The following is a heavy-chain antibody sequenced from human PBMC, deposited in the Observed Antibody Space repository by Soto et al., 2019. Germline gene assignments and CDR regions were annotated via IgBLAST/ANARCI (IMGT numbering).Heavy chain of an antibody. CDR2: INPNGGGT. CDR1: GYTFTGYY. V-gene: IGHV1-2*02. CDR3: ASGIAAAGTGGDY. J-gene: IGHJ4*02. Sequence: ASVKVSCKASGYTFTGYYMHWVRQAPGQGLEWMGWINPNGGGTNYAQKFQGMVTMTRDTSISTAYMELSRLRSDDTAVYYCASGIAAAGTGGDYWGQGTLVTVSS. D-gene: IGHD6-13*01.